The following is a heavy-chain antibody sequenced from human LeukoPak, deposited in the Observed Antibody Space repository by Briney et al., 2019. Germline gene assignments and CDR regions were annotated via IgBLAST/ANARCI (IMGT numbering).Heavy chain of an antibody. J-gene: IGHJ4*02. V-gene: IGHV3-7*01. Sequence: GGSLRLSCAASGFTFSSYWMSWVRQAPGKGLEWVANIKQDGSEKYYVDSVKGRFTISRDNAKNSLYLQMNSLRAEDTAVYYCVGLWFGELLRSYFDYWGQGTLVTVSS. CDR3: VGLWFGELLRSYFDY. D-gene: IGHD3-10*01. CDR2: IKQDGSEK. CDR1: GFTFSSYW.